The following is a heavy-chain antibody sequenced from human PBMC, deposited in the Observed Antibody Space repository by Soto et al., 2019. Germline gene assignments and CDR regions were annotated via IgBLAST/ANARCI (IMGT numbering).Heavy chain of an antibody. CDR2: IIPNFDTP. D-gene: IGHD3-22*01. J-gene: IGHJ4*02. CDR3: ARPYYVGSGYYLWYFDY. Sequence: QVPLVQSGAEVKKPGSSVKLSCKASGDSFNTFAVTWVRQAPGQGLEWMGGIIPNFDTPNYAQKFQGRVTIIADESTSTAYMELSSLRAEGTAVYYCARPYYVGSGYYLWYFDYWGQGTLVTVSS. CDR1: GDSFNTFA. V-gene: IGHV1-69*01.